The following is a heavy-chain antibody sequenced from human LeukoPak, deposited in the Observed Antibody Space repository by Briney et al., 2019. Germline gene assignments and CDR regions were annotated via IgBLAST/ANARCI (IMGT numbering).Heavy chain of an antibody. Sequence: ASVKVSCKASGYTFTGYYMHWVRQARGQGLEWMGWINPNSGGTNYAQKFQGRVTMTRDTSISTAYMELSRLRSDDTAVYYCARGHYDILTGYYSFDYWGQGTLVIVSS. CDR2: INPNSGGT. D-gene: IGHD3-9*01. CDR3: ARGHYDILTGYYSFDY. CDR1: GYTFTGYY. V-gene: IGHV1-2*02. J-gene: IGHJ4*02.